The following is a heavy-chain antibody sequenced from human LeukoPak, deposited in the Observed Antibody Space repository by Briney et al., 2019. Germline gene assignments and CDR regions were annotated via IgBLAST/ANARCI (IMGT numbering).Heavy chain of an antibody. CDR3: ARHPLENYYDYWSGYPNWFDP. CDR2: ITHSGST. D-gene: IGHD3-3*01. CDR1: GGSFSGYY. Sequence: SETLSLTCAVYGGSFSGYYWSWIRQPPAKGLEWIGEITHSGSTNYNPSLKSRVTISVDTSKNQFPLKLSSVTAADAAVYYCARHPLENYYDYWSGYPNWFDPWGQGTLVTVSS. J-gene: IGHJ5*02. V-gene: IGHV4-34*01.